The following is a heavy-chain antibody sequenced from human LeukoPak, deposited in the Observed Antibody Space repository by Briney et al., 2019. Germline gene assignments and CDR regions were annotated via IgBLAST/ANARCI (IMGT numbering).Heavy chain of an antibody. CDR3: TRESGPYCPFGY. J-gene: IGHJ4*02. CDR1: GGSISSGDYY. Sequence: TSETLSLTCTVSGGSISSGDYYWSWIRQPPGKGLEWIGYIYNNGRTYYNPSLKSRVTISVDTSKNLFSLKVSSVTAADTAMYYCTRESGPYCPFGYWGQGTLVVVPS. V-gene: IGHV4-30-4*01. D-gene: IGHD1-26*01. CDR2: IYNNGRT.